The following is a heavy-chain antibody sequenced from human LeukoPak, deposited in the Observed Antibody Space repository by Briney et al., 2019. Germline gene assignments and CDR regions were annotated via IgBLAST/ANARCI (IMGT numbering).Heavy chain of an antibody. CDR3: ARVGSPGWFDP. J-gene: IGHJ5*02. CDR2: ISAYNGNT. D-gene: IGHD1-26*01. CDR1: GYTFTSYG. Sequence: ASVKVSCKASGYTFTSYGINWVRQAPGQGLEWMGWISAYNGNTKYAQKLQGRVTMTTDISTSTAYMELRSLRSDDTAVYYCARVGSPGWFDPWGQGTLVTVSS. V-gene: IGHV1-18*01.